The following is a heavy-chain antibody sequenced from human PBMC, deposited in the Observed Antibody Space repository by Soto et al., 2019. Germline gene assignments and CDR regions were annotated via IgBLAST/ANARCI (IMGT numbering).Heavy chain of an antibody. J-gene: IGHJ4*02. CDR2: IIPILGIA. D-gene: IGHD2-15*01. V-gene: IGHV1-69*02. Sequence: QVQLVQSGAEVKKPGSSVKVSCKASGGTFSSYTISWVRQAPGQGLEWMGRIIPILGIANYAQKFQSRVKITANKSKSTAYMELSSLRSEDTAVYYCARARGVVVAAPDYWGQGTLVTVSS. CDR1: GGTFSSYT. CDR3: ARARGVVVAAPDY.